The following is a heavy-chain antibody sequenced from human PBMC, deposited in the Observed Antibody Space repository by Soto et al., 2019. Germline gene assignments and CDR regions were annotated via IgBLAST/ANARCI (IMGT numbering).Heavy chain of an antibody. V-gene: IGHV4-39*01. CDR2: IYYSGST. CDR1: GDSISSSSYY. Sequence: QLQLQESGPGLVKPSETLCVTSTVSGDSISSSSYYWGWIRQPPGKGLEWIGSIYYSGSTYYNPSLKSRVTISVDTSKNHFSLKLSSVTAADTAVYYCARHENDYVWGSYRFFYYWGQGTLVTVSS. J-gene: IGHJ4*02. D-gene: IGHD3-16*02. CDR3: ARHENDYVWGSYRFFYY.